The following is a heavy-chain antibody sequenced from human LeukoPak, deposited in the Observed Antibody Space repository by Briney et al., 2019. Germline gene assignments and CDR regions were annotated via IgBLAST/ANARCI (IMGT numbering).Heavy chain of an antibody. CDR3: ARVPGGYDSSGYLFDY. Sequence: ASVKVSCKASGYTFTSYNINWVRQAPGQGLEWMGWISAYNGNTNYPQKLQGRVTMTTDTSTSTAYMELRSLRSDDTAVYYCARVPGGYDSSGYLFDYWGQGTLVTVSS. CDR1: GYTFTSYN. CDR2: ISAYNGNT. V-gene: IGHV1-18*01. D-gene: IGHD3-22*01. J-gene: IGHJ4*02.